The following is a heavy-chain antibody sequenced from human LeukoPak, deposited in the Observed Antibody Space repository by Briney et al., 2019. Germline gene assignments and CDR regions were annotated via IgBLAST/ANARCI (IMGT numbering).Heavy chain of an antibody. CDR1: GNSISTFH. CDR2: MYPDGST. V-gene: IGHV4-4*09. J-gene: IGHJ4*02. D-gene: IGHD6-19*01. Sequence: SETLSLTCAVSGNSISTFHWCWIRQPPGGGLEWVGFMYPDGSTNYNPSLGSRVTMSRDTSKNELSLRLTSVTAADTAVYYCAKHDAAAWLDSWGQGILVTVSS. CDR3: AKHDAAAWLDS.